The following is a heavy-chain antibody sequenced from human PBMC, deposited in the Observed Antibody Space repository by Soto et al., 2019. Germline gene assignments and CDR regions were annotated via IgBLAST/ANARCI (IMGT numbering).Heavy chain of an antibody. Sequence: EVQLLESGGGLVQPGGSLRLSCAASGFTFSSYAMSWVRQAPGKGLEWVSAISGSGGSTYYADSVKGRFTISRDNSKNTLYLQMNSLRAEDTAVYYCAKVDCSGGSFYSFYDAFDIWGQGTMVTVSS. CDR1: GFTFSSYA. J-gene: IGHJ3*02. CDR2: ISGSGGST. CDR3: AKVDCSGGSFYSFYDAFDI. D-gene: IGHD2-15*01. V-gene: IGHV3-23*01.